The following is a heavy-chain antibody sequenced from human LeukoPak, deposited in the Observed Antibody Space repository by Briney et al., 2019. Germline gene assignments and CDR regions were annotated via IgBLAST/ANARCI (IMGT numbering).Heavy chain of an antibody. D-gene: IGHD3-10*02. CDR3: ARVQSADYDRAFDI. V-gene: IGHV4-34*01. CDR2: INHSGST. J-gene: IGHJ3*02. CDR1: GGSFSGYY. Sequence: SETLSLTCAVYGGSFSGYYWSWIRQPPGKGLEWIGEINHSGSTNYNPSLKSRVTISVDTSKNQFSLKLSSVTAADTAVYFCARVQSADYDRAFDIWGQGTMVTVSS.